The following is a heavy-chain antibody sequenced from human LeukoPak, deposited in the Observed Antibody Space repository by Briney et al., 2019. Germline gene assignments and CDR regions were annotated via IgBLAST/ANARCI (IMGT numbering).Heavy chain of an antibody. Sequence: ASVKVSCKASVYTFTSYYMHWVRQAPGQGLEWMGIINPSGGSTSYAPKFQGRVTMTRDTSTSTVYMELSSLRSEDTAVYYCAREYSGYGSDYWGQGTLVTVSS. J-gene: IGHJ4*02. V-gene: IGHV1-46*03. CDR3: AREYSGYGSDY. CDR1: VYTFTSYY. D-gene: IGHD5-12*01. CDR2: INPSGGST.